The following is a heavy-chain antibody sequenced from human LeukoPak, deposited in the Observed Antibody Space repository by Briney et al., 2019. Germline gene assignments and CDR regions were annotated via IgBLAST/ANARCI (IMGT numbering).Heavy chain of an antibody. CDR3: ARSNQADDY. V-gene: IGHV3-74*01. Sequence: PGGSLRLSCAASGFTFSNYWMHWVRQVPGKGLVWVSRINPGGSSTTYADSVRSRFTISRDNAKNTLYLQMDSLRAEDTGVYYCARSNQADDYWGQGTLVTVSS. CDR1: GFTFSNYW. CDR2: INPGGSST. D-gene: IGHD1-14*01. J-gene: IGHJ4*02.